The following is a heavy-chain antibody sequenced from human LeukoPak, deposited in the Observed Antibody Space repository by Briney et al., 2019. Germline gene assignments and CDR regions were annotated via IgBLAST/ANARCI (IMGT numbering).Heavy chain of an antibody. V-gene: IGHV4-59*06. CDR1: GGSISGFY. Sequence: SETLSLTCTVSGGSISGFYWTWIRQPAGKGLEWIGYIYYSGSTSYNPSLKSRVTMSVDTSKNQFSLKLSSVTAADTAVYYCARGHNSGWYNWFDPWGQGTLVTVSS. J-gene: IGHJ5*02. CDR3: ARGHNSGWYNWFDP. CDR2: IYYSGST. D-gene: IGHD6-19*01.